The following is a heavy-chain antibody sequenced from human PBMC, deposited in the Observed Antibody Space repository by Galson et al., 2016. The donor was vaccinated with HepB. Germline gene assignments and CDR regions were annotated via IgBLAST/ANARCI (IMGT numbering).Heavy chain of an antibody. D-gene: IGHD3-10*01. CDR2: INPNSGGT. V-gene: IGHV1-2*02. CDR1: GYTLTDYY. CDR3: ARVFTMVRGVTITFYYYGMDV. Sequence: SVKVSCKASGYTLTDYYIHWVRQAPGQGLEWMGWINPNSGGTNYAQKFQGRVTMTRDTSISTAYMELSGLKSDDTAVYYCARVFTMVRGVTITFYYYGMDVWGQGTTVTVSS. J-gene: IGHJ6*02.